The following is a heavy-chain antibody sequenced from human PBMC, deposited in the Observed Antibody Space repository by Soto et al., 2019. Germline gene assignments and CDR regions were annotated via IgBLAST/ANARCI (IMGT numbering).Heavy chain of an antibody. J-gene: IGHJ4*02. V-gene: IGHV3-30-3*01. D-gene: IGHD6-19*01. CDR1: GFTFSSYA. CDR2: ISYDGSNK. CDR3: AWYLLAVAGDDTDS. Sequence: QVQLVESGGGVVQPGRSLRLSCAASGFTFSSYAMHWVRQAPGKGLEWVAVISYDGSNKYYADSVKGRFTISRDNSKNTLYLQMNSLRAADTAGYYCAWYLLAVAGDDTDSWGQGTLVAVSS.